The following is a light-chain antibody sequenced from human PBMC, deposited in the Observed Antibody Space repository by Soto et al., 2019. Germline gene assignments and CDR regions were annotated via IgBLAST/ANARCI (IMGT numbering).Light chain of an antibody. CDR1: QSLLDTSNNKNS. CDR2: WAS. CDR3: HQYFSALYT. J-gene: IGKJ2*01. V-gene: IGKV4-1*01. Sequence: DIAMTQSPESLAVSLGERATINCKSSQSLLDTSNNKNSVAWYQQKPGQPPKLLIYWASARQSGVPDRFSGSGSGTDFILTISNLQAEDVAVYYCHQYFSALYTFGQGTKLEI.